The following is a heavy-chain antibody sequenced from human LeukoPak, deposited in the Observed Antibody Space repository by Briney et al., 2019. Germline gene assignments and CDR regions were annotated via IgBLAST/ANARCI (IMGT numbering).Heavy chain of an antibody. CDR3: ARVFWSGGSIRRDY. V-gene: IGHV1-18*01. J-gene: IGHJ4*02. D-gene: IGHD2-15*01. Sequence: GASVKVSCKASGYTFINYGISWVRQAPGQGLEWMGWISAYNGNTNYAQKLQGRVTMTTDTSTSTAYMELRSLRSDDTAVYYCARVFWSGGSIRRDYWGQGTLVTVSS. CDR1: GYTFINYG. CDR2: ISAYNGNT.